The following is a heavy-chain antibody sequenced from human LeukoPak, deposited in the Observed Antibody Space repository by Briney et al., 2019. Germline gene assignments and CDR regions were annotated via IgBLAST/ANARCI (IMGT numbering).Heavy chain of an antibody. D-gene: IGHD3-10*01. Sequence: ASVKVSCKASGYTFTSYGISWVRQAPGQGLEWMGWISAYNGNTNYAQKLQGRVTMTTDTSTSTAYTELSSLRSEDTAVYYCARGITMVRGVTKNYYWGQGTLVTVSS. V-gene: IGHV1-18*01. CDR3: ARGITMVRGVTKNYY. CDR1: GYTFTSYG. CDR2: ISAYNGNT. J-gene: IGHJ4*02.